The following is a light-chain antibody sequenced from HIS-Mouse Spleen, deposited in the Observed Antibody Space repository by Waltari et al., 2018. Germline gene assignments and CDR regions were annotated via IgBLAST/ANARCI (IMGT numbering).Light chain of an antibody. CDR2: EGS. Sequence: QSALTQPASVSGSPGQSITISCTGTSSDVGSDNFVSWYQQHPGKAPKLMIYEGSKRPSGVSNRFSGSKSGNTASLTSSGLQAEDEADYYCCSYAGSSTWVFGGGTKLTVL. J-gene: IGLJ3*02. CDR1: SSDVGSDNF. V-gene: IGLV2-23*01. CDR3: CSYAGSSTWV.